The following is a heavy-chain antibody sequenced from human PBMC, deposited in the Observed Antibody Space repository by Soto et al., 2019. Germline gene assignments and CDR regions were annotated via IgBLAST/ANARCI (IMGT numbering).Heavy chain of an antibody. Sequence: GGSLRLSCAASGFTFDDYAMHWVRQAPGKGLEWVSGISWNSGSIGYADSVKGRFTISRDNAKNSLYLQMNSLRAEDTALYYCAKDIGFGELLIWSQGGMDVWGQGTPVTVSS. CDR1: GFTFDDYA. CDR3: AKDIGFGELLIWSQGGMDV. D-gene: IGHD3-10*01. V-gene: IGHV3-9*01. CDR2: ISWNSGSI. J-gene: IGHJ6*02.